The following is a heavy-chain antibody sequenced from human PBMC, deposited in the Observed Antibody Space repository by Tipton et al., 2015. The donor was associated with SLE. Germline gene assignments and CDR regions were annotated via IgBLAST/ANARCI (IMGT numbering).Heavy chain of an antibody. V-gene: IGHV3-23*01. CDR2: ISGSGSST. CDR3: AKDNGYSSSWYLYFQH. J-gene: IGHJ1*01. CDR1: GFTVSSNY. D-gene: IGHD6-13*01. Sequence: SLRLSCAASGFTVSSNYMSWVRQAPGKGLEWVSSISGSGSSTYYADSVKGRFTISRDNSKNTLYLQMNSLRAEDTAVYYCAKDNGYSSSWYLYFQHWGQGTLVTVSS.